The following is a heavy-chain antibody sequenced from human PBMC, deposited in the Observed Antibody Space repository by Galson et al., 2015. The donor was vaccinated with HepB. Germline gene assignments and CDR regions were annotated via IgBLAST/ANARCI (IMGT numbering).Heavy chain of an antibody. J-gene: IGHJ4*02. V-gene: IGHV3-66*01. CDR2: IYSGGST. CDR1: GFTVSSNY. Sequence: SLRLSCAASGFTVSSNYMSWVRQAPGKGLEWVSVIYSGGSTYYADSVKGRFTISRDNSKNTLYLQVNSLRAEDTAVYYCAITYYYDSSGYFGNPLFDYWGQGTLVTVSS. D-gene: IGHD3-22*01. CDR3: AITYYYDSSGYFGNPLFDY.